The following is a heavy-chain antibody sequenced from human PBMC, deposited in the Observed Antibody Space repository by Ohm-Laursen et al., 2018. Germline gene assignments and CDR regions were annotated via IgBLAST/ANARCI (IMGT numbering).Heavy chain of an antibody. Sequence: GASVKVSCKTSGGTFSSYAINWVRQAPGQGLEWMGGIIPIFGTANYAQKFQGRVTITADKSTTTAYMELSGLSSEDTAVYYCARGRQPHYYYYGMDVWGQGTTVTVSS. D-gene: IGHD2-2*01. CDR2: IIPIFGTA. V-gene: IGHV1-69*06. CDR3: ARGRQPHYYYYGMDV. J-gene: IGHJ6*02. CDR1: GGTFSSYA.